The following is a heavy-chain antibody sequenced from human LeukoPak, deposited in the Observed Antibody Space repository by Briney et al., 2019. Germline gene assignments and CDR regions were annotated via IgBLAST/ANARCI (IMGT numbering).Heavy chain of an antibody. J-gene: IGHJ3*02. CDR3: ARDLVTVTKGFDI. V-gene: IGHV4-59*11. CDR1: DDSFSSHY. Sequence: SETLSLTCAVSDDSFSSHYWTWIRQPPGKGLEWIGYISYIGSTNYNSSLKSRVTISIDTSKNQFSLKLSSVTAADTAVYYCARDLVTVTKGFDIWGQGTMVSVSS. CDR2: ISYIGST. D-gene: IGHD4-17*01.